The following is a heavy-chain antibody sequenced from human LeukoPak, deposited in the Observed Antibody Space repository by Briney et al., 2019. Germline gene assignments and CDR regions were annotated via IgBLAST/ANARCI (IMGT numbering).Heavy chain of an antibody. V-gene: IGHV3-30*18. D-gene: IGHD3-22*01. CDR3: AKDDSAYYYDSSGYYSVFDY. Sequence: GGSLRLSCAASGFTFSSYGMRWVRQAPGKGLEWVAVIPYDGSNKYYADSVKGRFTISRENSKNTLYLQMNSLRAEDTAVYYCAKDDSAYYYDSSGYYSVFDYWGQGTLVTVSS. J-gene: IGHJ4*02. CDR1: GFTFSSYG. CDR2: IPYDGSNK.